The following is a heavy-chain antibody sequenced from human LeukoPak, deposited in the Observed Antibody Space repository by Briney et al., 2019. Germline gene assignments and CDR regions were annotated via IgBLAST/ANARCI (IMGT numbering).Heavy chain of an antibody. CDR3: ARETGYCGYETQPYYFDY. Sequence: PSETLSLTCAVYGGSFSGYYWSWIRQPPGKGLEWIGEINHSGSTNYNPSLKSRVTISVDTSKDQFSLKLSSVTAADTAVYYCARETGYCGYETQPYYFDYWGQGTLVTVSS. J-gene: IGHJ4*02. D-gene: IGHD5-12*01. CDR2: INHSGST. CDR1: GGSFSGYY. V-gene: IGHV4-34*01.